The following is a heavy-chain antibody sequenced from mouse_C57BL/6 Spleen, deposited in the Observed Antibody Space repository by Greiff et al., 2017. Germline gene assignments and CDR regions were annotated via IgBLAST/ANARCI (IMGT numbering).Heavy chain of an antibody. J-gene: IGHJ3*01. Sequence: EVQVVESGGGLVKPGGSLKLSCAVSGFTFSSYTMSWVRQTPEKRLEWVATISGGGGNTYYPDSVKGRFTIYSDHGKNTLYLQMSSLRSEDTALYYCARPPHYYGRSYGAWFAYWGQGTLVTVSA. CDR3: ARPPHYYGRSYGAWFAY. CDR2: ISGGGGNT. D-gene: IGHD1-1*01. V-gene: IGHV5-9*01. CDR1: GFTFSSYT.